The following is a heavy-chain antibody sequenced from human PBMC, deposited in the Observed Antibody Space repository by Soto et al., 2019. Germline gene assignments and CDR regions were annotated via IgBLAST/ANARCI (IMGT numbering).Heavy chain of an antibody. Sequence: XEALRLTFEACGFSFSGFDMHWVRQPTGKGLEWVSSIGTAGDTYYAVSVKGRFTISRDNAKNSLYLQTTSPRAEDTAVYYCERLTRGSNWYLDYWGQGTLVTVPS. J-gene: IGHJ4*02. D-gene: IGHD6-13*01. V-gene: IGHV3-13*01. CDR3: ERLTRGSNWYLDY. CDR2: IGTAGDT. CDR1: GFSFSGFD.